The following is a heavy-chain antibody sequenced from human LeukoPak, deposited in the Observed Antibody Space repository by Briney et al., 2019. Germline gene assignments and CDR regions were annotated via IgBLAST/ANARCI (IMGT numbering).Heavy chain of an antibody. CDR1: GFTFSDYY. D-gene: IGHD3/OR15-3a*01. V-gene: IGHV3-21*01. Sequence: GGSLRLSCAASGFTFSDYYMDWVRQAPGKGLEWFSSISSSSSYIYYADSVKGRFTISRDNAKNSLYLQMNSLRAEDTAVYYCARDFGLGDYWGQGTLVTVSS. CDR2: ISSSSSYI. J-gene: IGHJ4*02. CDR3: ARDFGLGDY.